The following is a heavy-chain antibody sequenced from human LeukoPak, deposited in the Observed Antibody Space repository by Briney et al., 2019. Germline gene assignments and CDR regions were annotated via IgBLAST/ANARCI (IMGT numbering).Heavy chain of an antibody. Sequence: SGGSLRLSCAASGLSVNSHYMNWVRQAPGKGLEWVSIIYAGGNTFYADSVKGRFTISRDTSSNTLYLEMNSLRAEDTAFYYCAREPSGNSYRGDFDYWGQGTLVSVSS. J-gene: IGHJ4*02. CDR3: AREPSGNSYRGDFDY. CDR2: IYAGGNT. CDR1: GLSVNSHY. D-gene: IGHD3-10*01. V-gene: IGHV3-66*01.